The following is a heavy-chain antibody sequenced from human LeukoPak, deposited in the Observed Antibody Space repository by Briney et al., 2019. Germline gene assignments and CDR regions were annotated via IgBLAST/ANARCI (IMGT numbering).Heavy chain of an antibody. V-gene: IGHV4-59*12. CDR2: ISYSGST. D-gene: IGHD3-10*01. CDR3: ARLWFARGTNGMDV. Sequence: SETLSLTCTVSGGSITSYFWSWIRQPPGKGLEWIAYISYSGSTNYNPSLKSRVTMSVDTSKNQFSLKLSSVTAADTAVYYCARLWFARGTNGMDVWGQGTTVTVSS. CDR1: GGSITSYF. J-gene: IGHJ6*02.